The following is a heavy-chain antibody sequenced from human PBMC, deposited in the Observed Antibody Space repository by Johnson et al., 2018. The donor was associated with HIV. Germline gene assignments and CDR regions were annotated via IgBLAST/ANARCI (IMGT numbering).Heavy chain of an antibody. Sequence: QVQLVESGGGVVQPGGSLRLSCAASGFTFSSYGMHWVRQAPGKGLEWVAFIRYDGSNKYYADSVKGRFTISRDNAKKSLYLQMNSLRAEDTAVYYCATRDPTYRPGVFDIWGQGTMVTVSS. D-gene: IGHD2-8*01. J-gene: IGHJ3*02. CDR2: IRYDGSNK. CDR3: ATRDPTYRPGVFDI. CDR1: GFTFSSYG. V-gene: IGHV3-30*02.